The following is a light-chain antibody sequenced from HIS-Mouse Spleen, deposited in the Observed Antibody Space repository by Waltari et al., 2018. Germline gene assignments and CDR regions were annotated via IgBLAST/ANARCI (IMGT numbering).Light chain of an antibody. CDR2: GAS. CDR1: QSVSSSY. V-gene: IGKV3-20*01. CDR3: QQYGSSPPYT. Sequence: EIVLTQSPGTLSLSPGERATLSCRASQSVSSSYLAWYQKKPGQAPRLLISGASSRATGIPDRFSGSGSGTDFTLTISRLEPEDFAVYYCQQYGSSPPYTFGQGTKLEIK. J-gene: IGKJ2*01.